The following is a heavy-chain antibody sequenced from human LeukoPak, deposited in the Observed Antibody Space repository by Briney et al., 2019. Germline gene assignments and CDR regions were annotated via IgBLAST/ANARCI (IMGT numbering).Heavy chain of an antibody. CDR2: INHSGST. V-gene: IGHV4-34*01. Sequence: SETLSLTCAVYGGSFSGYYWSWIRQPPGKGLEWIGEINHSGSTNYNPSLKSRATISVDTSKNQFSLKLSSVTAADTAVYYCARRSGYSSGWYRYWGQGTLVTVPS. CDR3: ARRSGYSSGWYRY. D-gene: IGHD6-19*01. J-gene: IGHJ4*02. CDR1: GGSFSGYY.